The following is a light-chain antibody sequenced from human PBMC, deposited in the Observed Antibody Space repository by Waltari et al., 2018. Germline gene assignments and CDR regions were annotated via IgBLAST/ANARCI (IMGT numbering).Light chain of an antibody. CDR1: QSIVKW. CDR2: AVS. CDR3: QQAYTFPYT. J-gene: IGKJ2*01. Sequence: DIQMTQSPSSVSASVGDRVTITCRASQSIVKWLAWYQQMPGKAHKLIVYAVSNLQSGVSPRFSGSGSGTDFTLTIVNLQPEDFATYYCQQAYTFPYTFGQGTKLEIK. V-gene: IGKV1D-12*01.